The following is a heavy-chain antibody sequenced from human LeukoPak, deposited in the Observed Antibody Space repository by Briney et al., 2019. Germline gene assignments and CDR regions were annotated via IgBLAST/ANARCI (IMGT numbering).Heavy chain of an antibody. Sequence: PGGSLRLSRAASGFTFSNYWMGWVRQAPGKGLEWVANIKHDGSEIYYVDSVKGRFTISRDTAKDSLYLQMNSLRAEDTAVYYCARNRGLRGYDFCHYWGQGTRVTVSS. CDR1: GFTFSNYW. V-gene: IGHV3-7*01. CDR2: IKHDGSEI. CDR3: ARNRGLRGYDFCHY. D-gene: IGHD5-12*01. J-gene: IGHJ4*02.